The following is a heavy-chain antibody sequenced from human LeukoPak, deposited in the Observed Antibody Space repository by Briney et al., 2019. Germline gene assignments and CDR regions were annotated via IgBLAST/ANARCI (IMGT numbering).Heavy chain of an antibody. CDR3: ARSNYYGSGRDQAFDY. Sequence: ASVKVSCKASGHTFTSYYMHWVRQAPGQGLEWMGIINPSGGSTSYAQKFQGRVTMTRDMSTSTVYMELSSLRSEDTAVYYCARSNYYGSGRDQAFDYWGQGTLVTVSS. CDR2: INPSGGST. V-gene: IGHV1-46*01. J-gene: IGHJ4*02. CDR1: GHTFTSYY. D-gene: IGHD3-10*01.